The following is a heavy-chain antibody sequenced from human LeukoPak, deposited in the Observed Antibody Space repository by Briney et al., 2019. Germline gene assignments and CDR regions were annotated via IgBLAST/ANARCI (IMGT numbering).Heavy chain of an antibody. Sequence: GGSLRLSCAASGFTFSSYGMSWVRQAPGKGLEWVSAISGSGGGTYYADSVKGRFTISRDNSKNTLYLQMNSLRAEDTAVYYCAKVEGYSSSWWGYYYMDVWGKGTTVTISS. CDR2: ISGSGGGT. J-gene: IGHJ6*03. V-gene: IGHV3-23*01. D-gene: IGHD6-13*01. CDR3: AKVEGYSSSWWGYYYMDV. CDR1: GFTFSSYG.